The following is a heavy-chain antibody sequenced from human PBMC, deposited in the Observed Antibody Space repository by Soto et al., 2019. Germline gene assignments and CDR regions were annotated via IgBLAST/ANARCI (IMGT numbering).Heavy chain of an antibody. D-gene: IGHD4-17*01. CDR1: GFTFNHYA. Sequence: VQLLESGGGLVQPGGSLRLACTASGFTFNHYAMSWIRQAPGKGLEWVAAVSGRGGSTKYADSVKGRFIISRDNSKRTMYLQMDSLRGEDTAVYYCAKDSTVTTSLYVYYYGVDVWGQGTTVTVSS. CDR2: VSGRGGST. V-gene: IGHV3-23*01. CDR3: AKDSTVTTSLYVYYYGVDV. J-gene: IGHJ6*02.